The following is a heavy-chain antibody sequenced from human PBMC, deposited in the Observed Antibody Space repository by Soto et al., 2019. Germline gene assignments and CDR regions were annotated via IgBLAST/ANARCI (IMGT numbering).Heavy chain of an antibody. CDR1: GFTSDDYD. V-gene: IGHV3-49*04. Sequence: GGTLRRSCTFSGFTSDDYDYALTWVRQAPGKGLQWLGLIRGSTYGGTTEYAASVKGRFTISRDDSKGINYLQMNSLKTEDTAVYYWSRDGDFYGLDVWCQGTKATVSS. CDR3: SRDGDFYGLDV. D-gene: IGHD3-3*01. CDR2: IRGSTYGGTT. J-gene: IGHJ6*02.